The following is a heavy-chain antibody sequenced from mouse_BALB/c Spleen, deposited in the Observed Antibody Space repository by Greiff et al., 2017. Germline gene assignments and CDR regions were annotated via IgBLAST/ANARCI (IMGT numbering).Heavy chain of an antibody. D-gene: IGHD2-2*01. CDR1: GFTFSSFG. V-gene: IGHV5-17*02. Sequence: DVMLVESGGGLVQPGGSRKLSCAASGFTFSSFGMHWVRQAPEKGLEWVAYISSGSSTIYYADTVKGRFTISRDNPKNTLFLQMTSLRSEDTAMYYCARFGYGAMDYWGQGTSVTVSS. CDR2: ISSGSSTI. J-gene: IGHJ4*01. CDR3: ARFGYGAMDY.